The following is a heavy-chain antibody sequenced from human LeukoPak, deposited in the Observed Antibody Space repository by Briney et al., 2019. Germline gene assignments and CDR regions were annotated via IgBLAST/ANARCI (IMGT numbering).Heavy chain of an antibody. D-gene: IGHD3-16*01. CDR1: GYTFTGYY. V-gene: IGHV1-2*02. Sequence: ASVKVSCKASGYTFTGYYMHWVRQAPGQGLEWMGWINPNSGGTNYAQKFQGRVTMTRDTSISTAYMELSRLRSDDTAVYYCARDLGGVIEVDYWGQGTLVTVSS. CDR3: ARDLGGVIEVDY. J-gene: IGHJ4*02. CDR2: INPNSGGT.